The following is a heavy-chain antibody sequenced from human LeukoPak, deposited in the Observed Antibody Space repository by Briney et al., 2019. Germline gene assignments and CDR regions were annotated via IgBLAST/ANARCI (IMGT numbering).Heavy chain of an antibody. CDR3: TTGGVRRQLVQNWFDP. D-gene: IGHD6-13*01. V-gene: IGHV1-24*01. CDR1: GYTLTELS. CDR2: FDPEGGEI. J-gene: IGHJ5*02. Sequence: GASVKVSCKVSGYTLTELSMHWVRQAPGKGLEWMGGFDPEGGEIIYSQEFQGRVTMTEDTSTDTAYMELSSLRSDDTAVYYCTTGGVRRQLVQNWFDPWGQGTLVTVSS.